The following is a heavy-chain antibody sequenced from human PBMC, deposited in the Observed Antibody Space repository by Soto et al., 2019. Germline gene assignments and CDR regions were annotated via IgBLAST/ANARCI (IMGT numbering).Heavy chain of an antibody. CDR2: ISGSGDSR. CDR1: GFIFITYA. Sequence: GGSLRLSCAASGFIFITYAMNWVRQAPGKGQEWVSAISGSGDSRYYADSVKGRFTSSRDNSKNTLYLQMNSLRAEDTAVYYCARDYYYASTIFGVVSDYWGQGTLVTVSS. D-gene: IGHD3-3*01. J-gene: IGHJ4*02. V-gene: IGHV3-23*01. CDR3: ARDYYYASTIFGVVSDY.